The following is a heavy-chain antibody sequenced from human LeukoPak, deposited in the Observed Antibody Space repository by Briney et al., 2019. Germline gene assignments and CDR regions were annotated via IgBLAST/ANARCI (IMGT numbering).Heavy chain of an antibody. V-gene: IGHV3-48*04. J-gene: IGHJ3*02. CDR3: ARETLKESDAFDI. Sequence: PGGSLRLSCAASGFTFSSYAMSWVRQAPGKGLEWVSYISSSGSTIYYADSVKGRFTISRDNAKNSLYLQMNSLRAEDTAVYYCARETLKESDAFDIWGQGTMVTVSS. CDR1: GFTFSSYA. CDR2: ISSSGSTI.